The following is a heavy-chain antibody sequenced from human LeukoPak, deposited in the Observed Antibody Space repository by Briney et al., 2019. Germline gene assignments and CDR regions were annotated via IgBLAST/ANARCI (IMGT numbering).Heavy chain of an antibody. Sequence: PSETLSLTCAVYGGSFSGYYWSWIRQPPGKGVEWIGEINHSGSTNYNPSLKSRVTISVDTSKNQFSLKLSSVTAADTAVYYCARGLITFGGVIVIRGFYFDYWGQGTLVTVSS. V-gene: IGHV4-34*01. CDR3: ARGLITFGGVIVIRGFYFDY. CDR2: INHSGST. CDR1: GGSFSGYY. D-gene: IGHD3-16*02. J-gene: IGHJ4*02.